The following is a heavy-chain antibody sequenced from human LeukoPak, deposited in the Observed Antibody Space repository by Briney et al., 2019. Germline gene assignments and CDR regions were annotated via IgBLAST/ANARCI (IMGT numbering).Heavy chain of an antibody. CDR1: GGSFSGYY. J-gene: IGHJ4*02. CDR3: ASGDYVWGSYRSY. Sequence: TSETLSLTCAVYGGSFSGYYWSWIRQPPGKGLEWIGEINHSGSTNYNPSLKSRVTISVDTSKNQFSLKLSSVTAADTAVYYCASGDYVWGSYRSYWGQGTLVTVSS. V-gene: IGHV4-34*01. D-gene: IGHD3-16*02. CDR2: INHSGST.